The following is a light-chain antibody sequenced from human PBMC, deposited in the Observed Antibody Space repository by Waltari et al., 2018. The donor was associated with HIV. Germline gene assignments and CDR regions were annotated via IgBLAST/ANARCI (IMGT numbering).Light chain of an antibody. CDR1: SIDVVDPNF. V-gene: IGLV2-8*01. Sequence: QSALTQPPSASGPPGQSVTISSTGNSIDVVDPNFASWYQQHPGKSPKVMIYWASKRPSVFHGHFSGSNSGNTASLTVSGLQAEDEADYYCSSSAGSNNYVFGTGTKVTVL. CDR2: WAS. CDR3: SSSAGSNNYV. J-gene: IGLJ1*01.